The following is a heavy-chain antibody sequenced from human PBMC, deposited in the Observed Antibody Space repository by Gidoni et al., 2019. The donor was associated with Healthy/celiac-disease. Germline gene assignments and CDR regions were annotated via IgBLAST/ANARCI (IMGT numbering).Heavy chain of an antibody. Sequence: QVQLVESGGGVVQPGRSLRLSCAASGFTFSSYAMHWVRPAPGKVLGWVAVILYDGSNKYYEDSVKGRFTISRDNSKNTLYLQMNSLRAEDTAVYYCAREGGVGATLEYWGQGTLVTVSS. J-gene: IGHJ4*02. CDR1: GFTFSSYA. D-gene: IGHD1-26*01. V-gene: IGHV3-30*04. CDR3: AREGGVGATLEY. CDR2: ILYDGSNK.